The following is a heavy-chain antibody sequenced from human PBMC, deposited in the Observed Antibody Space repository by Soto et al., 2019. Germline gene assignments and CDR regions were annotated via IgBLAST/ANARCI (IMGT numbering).Heavy chain of an antibody. CDR2: IWNDGNKK. CDR3: ARVNGDGWSIFDS. D-gene: IGHD6-19*01. V-gene: IGHV3-33*01. CDR1: GFTFAGYG. J-gene: IGHJ4*02. Sequence: QVHLVESGGVVVQPGKSLRLSCAAAGFTFAGYGMHWVRQAPGKGLEWVAVIWNDGNKKYYADSVKGRFTISSANSQNTLYLQIDSLRVEDTAAYSCARVNGDGWSIFDSWGPGTLVTVSS.